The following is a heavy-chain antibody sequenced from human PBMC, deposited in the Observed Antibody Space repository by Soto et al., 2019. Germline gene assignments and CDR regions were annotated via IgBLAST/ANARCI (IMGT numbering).Heavy chain of an antibody. CDR1: GGSCSGYY. D-gene: IGHD3-16*01. CDR2: INHRGST. J-gene: IGHJ4*02. Sequence: PSETLSLTCAVYGGSCSGYYWSWIRQPPGKGLEWIGEINHRGSTNYNPSLKSRVTISVDTSKNHFSLKLSSVTAADTAVYYCASTGPVWGGSDYWGQGPLVTVST. V-gene: IGHV4-34*01. CDR3: ASTGPVWGGSDY.